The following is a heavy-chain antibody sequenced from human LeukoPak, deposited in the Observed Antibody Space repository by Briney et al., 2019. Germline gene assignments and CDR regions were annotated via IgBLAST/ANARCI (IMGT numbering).Heavy chain of an antibody. CDR3: AREPGGYYDSSGFLDY. Sequence: QPGGSLRLSCAASGFTFASYWMHWVRQAPGKGLVWVSRINSDGSITNYADSVKGRFTITRDSAKNTLYLQMNSLRAEDTAEYFCAREPGGYYDSSGFLDYWGQGTVVTVSS. D-gene: IGHD3-22*01. CDR1: GFTFASYW. V-gene: IGHV3-74*01. J-gene: IGHJ4*02. CDR2: INSDGSIT.